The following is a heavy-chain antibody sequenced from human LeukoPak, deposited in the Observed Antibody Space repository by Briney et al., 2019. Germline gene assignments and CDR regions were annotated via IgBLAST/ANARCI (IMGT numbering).Heavy chain of an antibody. Sequence: PGGSLRLSCAASVFTFISYSMSWVRHAPWKGLEWVSAISGSGGSTYYADSVKGRFTISRDNSKNTLYLQMNSLRAEDTAVYYCAKGAILRGWFGYWGQGTLVTVSS. V-gene: IGHV3-23*01. J-gene: IGHJ5*01. D-gene: IGHD3-16*01. CDR1: VFTFISYS. CDR2: ISGSGGST. CDR3: AKGAILRGWFGY.